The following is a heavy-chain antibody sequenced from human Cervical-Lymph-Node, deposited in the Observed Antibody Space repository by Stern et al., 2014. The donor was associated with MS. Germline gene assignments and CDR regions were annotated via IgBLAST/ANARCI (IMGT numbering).Heavy chain of an antibody. Sequence: DQLVESGGGLVQPWGSFRLSCTASGFAFSTSWMNLVRHTPGQGLEWVANIKEDGTEQHYAGPVKGRFTMSRDNAKTSVWLQMNSLRVEDTAVYYWVRECAGTGCLFDYWGLGTLVTVSS. D-gene: IGHD6-19*01. J-gene: IGHJ4*02. V-gene: IGHV3-7*01. CDR2: IKEDGTEQ. CDR3: VRECAGTGCLFDY. CDR1: GFAFSTSW.